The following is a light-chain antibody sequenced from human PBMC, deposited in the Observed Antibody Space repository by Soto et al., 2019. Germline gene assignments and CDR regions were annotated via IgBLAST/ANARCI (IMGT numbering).Light chain of an antibody. Sequence: DIQMTQSPSTLSASVGDRVTITCRASQSISSWLAWYQQKPGKAPKLLIYDASSLESGVPSRFSGSGFGTEFTLTISSLQPDDFATYYCQQYNSYSLSLTFGGGTKVEIK. CDR3: QQYNSYSLSLT. CDR2: DAS. J-gene: IGKJ4*01. V-gene: IGKV1-5*01. CDR1: QSISSW.